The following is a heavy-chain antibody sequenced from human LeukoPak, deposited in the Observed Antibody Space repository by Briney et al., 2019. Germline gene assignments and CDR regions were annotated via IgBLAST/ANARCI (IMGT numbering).Heavy chain of an antibody. CDR2: ISGSGDKT. V-gene: IGHV3-23*01. Sequence: GGSLRLSCAASGITFSSYAMSWVRQAPGKGLEWVSAISGSGDKTYYADSVKGRFTISRDNSKNTLYLQMNSLRAEDTAVYYCAKEKYSNGFFDYWGQGTLVTVSS. CDR3: AKEKYSNGFFDY. D-gene: IGHD6-19*01. J-gene: IGHJ4*02. CDR1: GITFSSYA.